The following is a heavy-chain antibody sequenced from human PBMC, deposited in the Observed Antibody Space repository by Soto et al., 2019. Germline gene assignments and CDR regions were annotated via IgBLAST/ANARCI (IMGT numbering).Heavy chain of an antibody. CDR1: GGTFSGHA. D-gene: IGHD7-27*01. CDR2: LIPLFGTT. J-gene: IGHJ4*02. V-gene: IGHV1-69*06. Sequence: QVQLVQSGAEVKKPGSSVKVSCEASGGTFSGHAISWVRQAPGQGPEWMGGLIPLFGTTQHAQNFQGRLTITADKSTSTAYMELTSLRFDDTAIYYCARGPNWGYRFDSWGQGTLVTVS. CDR3: ARGPNWGYRFDS.